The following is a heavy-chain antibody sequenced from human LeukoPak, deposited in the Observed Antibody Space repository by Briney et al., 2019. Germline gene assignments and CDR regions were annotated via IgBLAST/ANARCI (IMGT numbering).Heavy chain of an antibody. CDR1: GGSISSYY. CDR3: AGDGPPLYYMDV. V-gene: IGHV4-4*07. J-gene: IGHJ6*03. CDR2: IYTSGST. Sequence: SETLSLTCTVSGGSISSYYWSWIRQPPGKGLEWIGRIYTSGSTNYNPSLKSRVTMSVDTSKNQFSLKLSSVTAADTAAYYCAGDGPPLYYMDVWGKGTTVTVSS.